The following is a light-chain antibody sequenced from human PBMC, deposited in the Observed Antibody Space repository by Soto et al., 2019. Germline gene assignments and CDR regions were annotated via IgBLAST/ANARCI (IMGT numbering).Light chain of an antibody. Sequence: EIVLPQSPATVSLSPGETAPLSCRGSQSISYYLAWYQQKPGQAPRLLIYDAINRATGIPARFSGSGSGTEFTLTISSLQSEDFAVYYCQQYNNWPFITFGQGTRLENK. CDR1: QSISYY. CDR2: DAI. CDR3: QQYNNWPFIT. V-gene: IGKV3-11*01. J-gene: IGKJ5*01.